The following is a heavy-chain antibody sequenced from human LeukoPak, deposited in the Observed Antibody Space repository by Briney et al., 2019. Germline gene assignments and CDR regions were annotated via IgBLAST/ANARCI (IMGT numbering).Heavy chain of an antibody. CDR3: ARDGGVGGRGY. Sequence: GGSLRLSCAASGFTFSDAWMSWVRQAPGKGLEWVGRIKSKTDGGTTDYAAPVKGRFTISRDNAKNSLYLQMNSLRAEDTAVYYCARDGGVGGRGYWGQGTLVTVSS. CDR2: IKSKTDGGTT. V-gene: IGHV3-15*01. J-gene: IGHJ4*02. D-gene: IGHD3-16*01. CDR1: GFTFSDAW.